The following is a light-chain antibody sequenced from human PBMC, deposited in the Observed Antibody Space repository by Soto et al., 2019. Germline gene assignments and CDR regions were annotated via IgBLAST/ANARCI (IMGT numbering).Light chain of an antibody. V-gene: IGKV3-20*01. CDR3: QQYGSSPPLT. Sequence: EIVLTQSPGTLSLSPGERATLSCRASQRVSSHLAWYQQKPGQAPRLLIYAASTRATGIPDRFSGSGSGTDFTLTISRLEPEDFAVYYCQQYGSSPPLTFGGGTKVDIK. J-gene: IGKJ4*01. CDR2: AAS. CDR1: QRVSSH.